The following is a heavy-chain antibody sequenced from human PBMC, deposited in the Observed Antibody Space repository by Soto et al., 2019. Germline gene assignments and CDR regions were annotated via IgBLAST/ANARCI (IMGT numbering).Heavy chain of an antibody. CDR1: GGRFSGYY. CDR3: ARTPLGEDRSGGRGDDDAFDI. Sequence: PSESLCLSCAVYGGRFSGYYWSWIRKPPGKGLEWIGEINHSGSTNYNPSLKSRVTISVDTPKNQFSLKLSSVTAADTAVYYCARTPLGEDRSGGRGDDDAFDIWGQGTMVTVS. V-gene: IGHV4-34*01. D-gene: IGHD3-22*01. CDR2: INHSGST. J-gene: IGHJ3*02.